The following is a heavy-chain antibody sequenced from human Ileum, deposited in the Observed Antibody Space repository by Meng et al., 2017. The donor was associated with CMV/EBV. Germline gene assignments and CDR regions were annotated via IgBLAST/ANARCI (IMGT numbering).Heavy chain of an antibody. CDR3: AHRPSTVSFYWYFDV. Sequence: FSLASPAEGVGWIRQPPGKALEWIALLYWDGDRRLSPSLRNRHTITKDTSKNQVVLTLTNMDPADTGTYYCAHRPSTVSFYWYFDVWGRGTLVTVSS. D-gene: IGHD4-17*01. CDR1: FSLASPAEG. CDR2: LYWDGDR. J-gene: IGHJ2*01. V-gene: IGHV2-5*02.